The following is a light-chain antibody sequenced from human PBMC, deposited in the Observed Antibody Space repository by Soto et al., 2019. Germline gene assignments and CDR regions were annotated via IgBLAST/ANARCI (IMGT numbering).Light chain of an antibody. CDR3: ASWDFSRNGRGL. V-gene: IGLV1-44*01. Sequence: QSVLTQPPSASGTPGQTVTISCSGSSSNIARHSVNCYRQLPGTAPKLLIYRGNQRPTGVPARFTGSTSGASASLAISGLQSQDEADYYCASWDFSRNGRGLFGGGTKLTVL. J-gene: IGLJ2*01. CDR2: RGN. CDR1: SSNIARHS.